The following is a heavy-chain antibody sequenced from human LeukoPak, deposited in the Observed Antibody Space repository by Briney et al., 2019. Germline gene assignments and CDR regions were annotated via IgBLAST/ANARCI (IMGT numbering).Heavy chain of an antibody. J-gene: IGHJ4*02. D-gene: IGHD4-17*01. CDR3: AGEYGDYVDY. CDR1: GGSISSGGYY. CDR2: IYYSGST. V-gene: IGHV4-31*03. Sequence: SQTLSLTCTVSGGSISSGGYYWSWIRQHPGKGLEWIGYIYYSGSTYYNPSLKSRVTISVDTSKNQFPLKLSSVTAADTAVYYCAGEYGDYVDYWGQGTLVTVSS.